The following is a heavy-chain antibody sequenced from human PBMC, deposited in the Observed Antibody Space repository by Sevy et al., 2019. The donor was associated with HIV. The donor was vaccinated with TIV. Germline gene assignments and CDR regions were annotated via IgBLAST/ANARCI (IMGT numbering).Heavy chain of an antibody. CDR2: IYSDGST. Sequence: GGSLRLSCAASGFPVSSNYMSWVRQAPGKGLEWVSVIYSDGSTYHEDSVKGRFTIYRDNYKNKLYLQMNSLRVEDTAVYYCARGKSGYGYGLDYWGQGTLVTVSS. CDR1: GFPVSSNY. D-gene: IGHD5-18*01. CDR3: ARGKSGYGYGLDY. V-gene: IGHV3-66*01. J-gene: IGHJ4*02.